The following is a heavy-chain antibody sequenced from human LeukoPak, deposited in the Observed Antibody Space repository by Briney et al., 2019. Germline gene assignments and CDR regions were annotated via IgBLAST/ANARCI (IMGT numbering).Heavy chain of an antibody. D-gene: IGHD3-3*01. V-gene: IGHV1-18*01. CDR3: ARGRITIFGVVRRGYFDY. CDR1: GYTFTSYG. Sequence: APVKVSCKASGYTFTSYGISWVRQAPGQGLEWMGWISAYNGNTNYAQKLQGRVTMTTDTSTSTAYMELRSLRSDDTAVYYCARGRITIFGVVRRGYFDYWGRGTLVTVSS. J-gene: IGHJ4*02. CDR2: ISAYNGNT.